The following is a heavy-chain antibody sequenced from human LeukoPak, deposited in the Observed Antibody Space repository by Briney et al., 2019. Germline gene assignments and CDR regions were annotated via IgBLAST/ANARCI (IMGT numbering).Heavy chain of an antibody. D-gene: IGHD1-26*01. Sequence: PGGSLRLSCAASGFTFSSYWMSWVRQAPGKGLEWVANVKQDGSEKYYVDSVKGRFTISRDNAKNSLYLQMNSLRAEDTAVYYCARGDRYSGSYFDYWGQGTLVTVSS. J-gene: IGHJ4*02. CDR1: GFTFSSYW. V-gene: IGHV3-7*01. CDR3: ARGDRYSGSYFDY. CDR2: VKQDGSEK.